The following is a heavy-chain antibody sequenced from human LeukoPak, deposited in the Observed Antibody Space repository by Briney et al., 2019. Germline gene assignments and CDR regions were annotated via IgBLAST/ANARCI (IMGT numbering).Heavy chain of an antibody. J-gene: IGHJ5*01. CDR2: IFYSGST. CDR3: ARQVAVVEPTDPNWFDS. Sequence: SETLSLTWSVSGDSISSSNFYWAWIRQPPGKGLEWIGSIFYSGSTYYSPSLESRLTMALDTSTGHFSLRLTSVTAADTAIYYCARQVAVVEPTDPNWFDSWGQGTLVTVSS. D-gene: IGHD2-21*01. CDR1: GDSISSSNFY. V-gene: IGHV4-39*07.